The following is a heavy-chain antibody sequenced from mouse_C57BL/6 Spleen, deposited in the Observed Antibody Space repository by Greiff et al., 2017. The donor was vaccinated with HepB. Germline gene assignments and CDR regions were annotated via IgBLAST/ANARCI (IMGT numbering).Heavy chain of an antibody. V-gene: IGHV1-7*01. D-gene: IGHD2-1*01. CDR3: ASLYYGNLYYFDY. Sequence: VQLQQSGAELAKPGASVKLSCKASGYTFTSYWMHWVKQRPGQGLEWIGYINPSSGYTKYNQKFKDKATLTADKSSSTAYMQLSSLTYEDSAVYYCASLYYGNLYYFDYWGQGTTLTVSS. J-gene: IGHJ2*01. CDR1: GYTFTSYW. CDR2: INPSSGYT.